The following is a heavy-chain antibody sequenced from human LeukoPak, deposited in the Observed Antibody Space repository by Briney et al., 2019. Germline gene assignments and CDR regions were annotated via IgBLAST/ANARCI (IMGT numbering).Heavy chain of an antibody. CDR2: INTDGSYI. Sequence: PGGSLRLSCAASGFIFSSWWMIWFRRLPGKGLVSVSHINTDGSYIRYADSVKGRFTISRDNAKNTLYLQMNSLRPEDTGVYYYTTFGIDWSLSYWGQGALVTVSS. D-gene: IGHD3-9*01. CDR3: TTFGIDWSLSY. J-gene: IGHJ4*02. V-gene: IGHV3-74*01. CDR1: GFIFSSWW.